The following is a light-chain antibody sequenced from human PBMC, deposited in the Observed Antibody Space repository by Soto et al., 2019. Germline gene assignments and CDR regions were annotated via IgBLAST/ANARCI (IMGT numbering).Light chain of an antibody. Sequence: EIVLTQSPATLSLSPGERGTLSCRASQSISSSLAWYQQKPGQAPRLLIYDASNRATGIPARFSGSGSGTDFTLTISSLETEDFAVYYCPQRFSWPRTFGQGTKVEIK. J-gene: IGKJ1*01. CDR2: DAS. V-gene: IGKV3-11*01. CDR3: PQRFSWPRT. CDR1: QSISSS.